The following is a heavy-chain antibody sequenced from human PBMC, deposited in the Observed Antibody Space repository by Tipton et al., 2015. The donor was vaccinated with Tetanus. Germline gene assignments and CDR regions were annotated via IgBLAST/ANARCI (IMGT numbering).Heavy chain of an antibody. V-gene: IGHV3-53*01. CDR3: ARDAGGGTPFDS. CDR1: GFTVSSNC. Sequence: SLRLSCAASGFTVSSNCMSWVRQVPGKGLEWVSAMYSGDNTAYADFVKGRFTLSRDNAKNTLYLQMNSLRAEDTAVYYCARDAGGGTPFDSWGQGTLVTVSS. J-gene: IGHJ4*02. CDR2: MYSGDNT. D-gene: IGHD3-10*01.